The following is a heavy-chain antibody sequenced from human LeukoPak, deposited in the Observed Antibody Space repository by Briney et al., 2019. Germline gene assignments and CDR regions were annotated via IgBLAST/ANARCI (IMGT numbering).Heavy chain of an antibody. J-gene: IGHJ4*02. Sequence: PGGSLRLSCAASGFTFSSSNMNWVRQAPGKGLEWVSYISSSSRTTYYADSVKGRFTISRDNAKNSLYLQMNSLRAEDTAVYYCARALFSGYSSGWPPAPGYWGQGTLVTVSS. CDR3: ARALFSGYSSGWPPAPGY. CDR1: GFTFSSSN. D-gene: IGHD6-19*01. CDR2: ISSSSRTT. V-gene: IGHV3-48*01.